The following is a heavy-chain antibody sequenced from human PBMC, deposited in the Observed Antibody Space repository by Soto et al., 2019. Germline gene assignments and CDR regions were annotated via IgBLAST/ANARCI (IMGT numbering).Heavy chain of an antibody. J-gene: IGHJ4*02. V-gene: IGHV3-21*01. Sequence: EVQLVESGGGLVQPGGSLRLSCAASGFTFSSYSMNWVRQAPGKGLEWVSSISSSSSYIYYADSVKGRFTISRDNAKNSLYLQMNSLRAEDTAVYYCAREVVTANSLDYWGQGTLVTVSS. CDR1: GFTFSSYS. D-gene: IGHD2-21*02. CDR3: AREVVTANSLDY. CDR2: ISSSSSYI.